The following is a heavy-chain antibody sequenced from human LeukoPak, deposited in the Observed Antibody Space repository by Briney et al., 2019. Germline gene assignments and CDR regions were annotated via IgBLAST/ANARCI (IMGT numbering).Heavy chain of an antibody. D-gene: IGHD2-8*01. CDR1: GGSISSSTYY. CDR2: IYYSGST. J-gene: IGHJ6*04. V-gene: IGHV4-39*01. CDR3: ARIPDIVLRARMDV. Sequence: SETLSLTCTVSGGSISSSTYYWGWIRHPPGKGLEWIGSIYYSGSTYYNPSLKSRVTISVDTSKNQFSLKLSSVTAAETAVYDCARIPDIVLRARMDVWGKGTTVTVSS.